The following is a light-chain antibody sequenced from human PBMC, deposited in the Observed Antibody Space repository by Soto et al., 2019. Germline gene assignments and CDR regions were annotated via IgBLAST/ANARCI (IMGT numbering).Light chain of an antibody. CDR2: GAS. J-gene: IGKJ1*01. CDR3: QQYGSSPPWT. CDR1: QSVSSDY. V-gene: IGKV3-20*01. Sequence: EIVLTQSPDTLSLSPGERATLSCRASQSVSSDYLAWYQQKPGQAPRLLIYGASTRAAGIPDRFSGSGSGTDFSLTISRLEPEDFAVFYCQQYGSSPPWTFGQGTRVEIK.